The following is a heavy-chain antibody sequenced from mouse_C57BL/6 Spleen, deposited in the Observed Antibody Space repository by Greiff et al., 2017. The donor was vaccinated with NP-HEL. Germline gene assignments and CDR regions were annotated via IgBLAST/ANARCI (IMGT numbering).Heavy chain of an antibody. CDR3: ARHEDAGSSHWYFDV. CDR2: FYPGSGSI. CDR1: GYTFTEYT. V-gene: IGHV1-62-2*01. J-gene: IGHJ1*03. Sequence: VQGVESGAELVKPGASVKLSCKASGYTFTEYTIHWVKQRSGQGLEWIGWFYPGSGSIKYNEKFKDKATLTADKSSSTVYMELSRLTSEDSAVYFCARHEDAGSSHWYFDVWGTGTTVTVSS. D-gene: IGHD1-1*01.